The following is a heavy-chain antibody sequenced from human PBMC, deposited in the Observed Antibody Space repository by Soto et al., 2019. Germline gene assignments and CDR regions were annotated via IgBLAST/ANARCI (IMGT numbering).Heavy chain of an antibody. D-gene: IGHD6-6*01. J-gene: IGHJ4*02. CDR3: ARDEQLGFDY. CDR2: IWYDGSNK. Sequence: QVQLVESGGGVVQPGRSLRLSCAASGFTFSSYGMHWVRQAPGKGLEWVAVIWYDGSNKYYADSVKGRFTISRDNSKHTLYLQMNSLRAEETAVYYCARDEQLGFDYWGQGTLVTVSS. V-gene: IGHV3-33*01. CDR1: GFTFSSYG.